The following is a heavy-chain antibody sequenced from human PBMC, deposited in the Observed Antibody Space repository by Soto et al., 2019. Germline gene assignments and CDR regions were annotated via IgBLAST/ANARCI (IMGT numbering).Heavy chain of an antibody. J-gene: IGHJ4*02. CDR3: ARDGARDRGDKGFDY. V-gene: IGHV3-21*01. CDR2: ITSTSSYI. Sequence: EVQLVESGGGLVKPGGSLRLSCAASGFTFSSYTMHWVRQAPGKGLEWVSSITSTSSYIYYTDSLKGRFTISRDNAQNSLYLQMDRLGPGDTAVYYCARDGARDRGDKGFDYWGQGTLVTVSS. D-gene: IGHD2-21*02. CDR1: GFTFSSYT.